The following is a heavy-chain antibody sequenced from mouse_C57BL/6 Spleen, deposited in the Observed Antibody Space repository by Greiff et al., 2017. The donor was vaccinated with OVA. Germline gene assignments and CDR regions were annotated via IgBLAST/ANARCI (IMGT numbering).Heavy chain of an antibody. V-gene: IGHV1-55*01. CDR2: IYPGSGST. D-gene: IGHD3-3*01. Sequence: QVQLQQPGAELVKPGASVKMSCKASGYTFTSYWITWVKQRPGQGLEWIGDIYPGSGSTNYNEKFKSKATLPVDTSSSTAYMQLSSLTSEDSAVYYCARGGGPDYAMDYWGQGTSVTVSS. J-gene: IGHJ4*01. CDR1: GYTFTSYW. CDR3: ARGGGPDYAMDY.